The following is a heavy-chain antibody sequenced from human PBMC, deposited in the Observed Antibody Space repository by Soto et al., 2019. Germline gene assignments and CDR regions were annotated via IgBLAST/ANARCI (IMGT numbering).Heavy chain of an antibody. CDR2: MNPNSGNT. CDR1: GYTFTSYD. J-gene: IGHJ6*02. D-gene: IGHD3-10*01. V-gene: IGHV1-8*01. CDR3: ARWGGEPNYYYYGMDV. Sequence: ASVKVSCKASGYTFTSYDINWVRQATGQGLEWLGWMNPNSGNTGYAQKFQGRVIMTRNTSISTAYMELSSLRSEDTAVYYCARWGGEPNYYYYGMDVWGQGTTVTVSS.